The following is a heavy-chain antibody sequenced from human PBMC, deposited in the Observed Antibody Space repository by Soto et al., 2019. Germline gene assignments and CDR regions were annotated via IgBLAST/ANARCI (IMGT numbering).Heavy chain of an antibody. J-gene: IGHJ6*02. Sequence: GGSLRLSCAASGFTFSSYGMHGVRQAPGKGLEWMAVISYDGSNKYYADSVKGRFTISRDNSKNTLYLQMNSLRAEDTAVYYCAKDRSSYYYYYGMDVWGQGTTVTVSS. D-gene: IGHD6-13*01. CDR3: AKDRSSYYYYYGMDV. CDR2: ISYDGSNK. CDR1: GFTFSSYG. V-gene: IGHV3-30*18.